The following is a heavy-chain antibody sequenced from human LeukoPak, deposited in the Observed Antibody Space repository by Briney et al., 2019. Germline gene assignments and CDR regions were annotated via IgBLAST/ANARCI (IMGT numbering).Heavy chain of an antibody. CDR1: GFTFSSYE. CDR3: VSSLGGNDN. J-gene: IGHJ4*02. Sequence: GGSLRLSCAASGFTFSSYEMNWVRQAPGKGLVWVSRINPDGSSTNYADSGKGRFTISRDNAKDALYLQMNSLRAEDTAVYYCVSSLGGNDNWGQGTLVSVSS. CDR2: INPDGSST. V-gene: IGHV3-74*01.